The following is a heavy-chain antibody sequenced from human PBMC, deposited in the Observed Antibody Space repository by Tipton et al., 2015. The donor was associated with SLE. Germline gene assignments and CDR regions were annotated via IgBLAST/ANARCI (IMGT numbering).Heavy chain of an antibody. V-gene: IGHV3-53*01. Sequence: GSLRLSCAASGFIASSSYMSWVRQAPGKGLEWVSIIYSGGTTVYADSVKGRFTVSRDNLKNTLYIQMNSLRAEDTAVYYCANHDVWGQGTLVTVSS. D-gene: IGHD1-1*01. CDR2: IYSGGTT. J-gene: IGHJ4*02. CDR3: ANHDV. CDR1: GFIASSSY.